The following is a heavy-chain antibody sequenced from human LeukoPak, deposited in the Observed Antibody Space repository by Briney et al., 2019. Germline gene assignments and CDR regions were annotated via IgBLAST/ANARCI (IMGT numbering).Heavy chain of an antibody. J-gene: IGHJ4*02. D-gene: IGHD2-8*02. CDR1: GGSFSGYY. CDR2: INHSGST. Sequence: KPSETLSLTCAVYGGSFSGYYWSWIRQPPGKGLEWIGEINHSGSTNYNPSLKSRVTISVDTSKNQFSLKLSSVTAADTAVYYCARLVIDYWGQGTLVTVSS. V-gene: IGHV4-34*01. CDR3: ARLVIDY.